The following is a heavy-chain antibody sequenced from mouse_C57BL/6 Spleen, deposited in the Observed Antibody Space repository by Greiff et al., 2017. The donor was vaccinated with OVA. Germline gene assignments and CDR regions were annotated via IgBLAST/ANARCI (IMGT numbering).Heavy chain of an antibody. J-gene: IGHJ2*01. V-gene: IGHV1-26*01. D-gene: IGHD2-3*01. CDR3: ARSGWLQGYFDY. Sequence: EVQLQQSGPELVKPGASVKISCKASGYTFTDYYMNWVKQSHGKSLEWIGDINPNNGGTSYNQKFKGKATLTVDKSSSTAYMELRSLTSEDSAVYYCARSGWLQGYFDYWGQGTTLTVSS. CDR2: INPNNGGT. CDR1: GYTFTDYY.